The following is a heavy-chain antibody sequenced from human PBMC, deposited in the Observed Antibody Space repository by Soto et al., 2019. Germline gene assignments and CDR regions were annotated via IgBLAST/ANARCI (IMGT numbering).Heavy chain of an antibody. V-gene: IGHV1-69*19. CDR3: AREVQVHTPAFVY. CDR2: ISPMFGAA. J-gene: IGHJ4*02. D-gene: IGHD3-10*01. CDR1: GGTFNTYA. Sequence: QVQLVQSGAEMKKPGSSVKVSCQSSGGTFNTYAMNWVRQAPGQGPEWMGDISPMFGAANYAPKFQGRVNIPADESTGTSYMQLSSLTSADTALYFCAREVQVHTPAFVYWGQGTLVTVSS.